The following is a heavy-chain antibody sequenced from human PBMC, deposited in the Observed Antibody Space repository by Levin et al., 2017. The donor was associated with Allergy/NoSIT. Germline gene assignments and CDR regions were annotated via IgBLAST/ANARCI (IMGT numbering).Heavy chain of an antibody. CDR3: ARDVSGSYSYFDY. D-gene: IGHD1-26*01. Sequence: SVKVSCKASGGTFSSYAISWVRQAPGQGLEWMGGIIPIFGTANYAQKFQGRVTITADESTSTAYMELSSLGSEDTAVYDCARDVSGSYSYFDYWGQGTLVTVSS. J-gene: IGHJ4*02. CDR2: IIPIFGTA. CDR1: GGTFSSYA. V-gene: IGHV1-69*13.